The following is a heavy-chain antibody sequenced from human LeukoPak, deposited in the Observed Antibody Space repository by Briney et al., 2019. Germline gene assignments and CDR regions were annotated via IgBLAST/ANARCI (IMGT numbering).Heavy chain of an antibody. J-gene: IGHJ6*02. CDR3: ARAPPGYYDILTGSTHYYYYGMDV. CDR1: GFAFNNYA. CDR2: ISDSGGTT. D-gene: IGHD3-9*01. V-gene: IGHV3-23*01. Sequence: GGSLRLSCAGSGFAFNNYAMSWVRQAPGKGLEWVSEISDSGGTTYYADSVKGRFTVSRDNPKNTVYLQMNSLRVEDTAVYYCARAPPGYYDILTGSTHYYYYGMDVWGQGTTVTVSS.